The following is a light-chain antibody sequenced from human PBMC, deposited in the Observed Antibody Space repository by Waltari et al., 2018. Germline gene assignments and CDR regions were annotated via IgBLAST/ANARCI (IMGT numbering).Light chain of an antibody. Sequence: SYELIQPPSVSVSPGQTARITCSGHELPRKYAYWFQQKAGQAPRLVIFEDTKRPPGIPERFSGSSSGTVATLTITGAQVDDEADYYCYSSDSTGLRVFGGGTTVVVL. CDR2: EDT. J-gene: IGLJ1*01. CDR1: ELPRKY. CDR3: YSSDSTGLRV. V-gene: IGLV3-10*01.